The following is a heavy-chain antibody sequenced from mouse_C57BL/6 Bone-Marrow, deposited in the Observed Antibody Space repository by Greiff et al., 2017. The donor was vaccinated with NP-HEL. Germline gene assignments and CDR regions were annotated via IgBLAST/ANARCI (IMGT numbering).Heavy chain of an antibody. J-gene: IGHJ3*01. CDR1: GYTFTSYW. Sequence: VQLQQSGAELVKPGASVKLSCKASGYTFTSYWMHWVKQRPGQGLEWIGMIHPNSGSTNYNEKFKSKATLTVDNSSSTAYMQLSSLTSEDSAVYYCESEAKVAYWGQGTLVTVSA. CDR3: ESEAKVAY. CDR2: IHPNSGST. V-gene: IGHV1-64*01.